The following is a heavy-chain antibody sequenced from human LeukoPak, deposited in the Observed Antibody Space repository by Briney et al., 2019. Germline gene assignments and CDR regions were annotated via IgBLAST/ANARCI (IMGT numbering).Heavy chain of an antibody. D-gene: IGHD3-22*01. CDR1: GFIFSNYG. CDR3: ARELTTFYYDISGYYGHAFDI. J-gene: IGHJ3*02. Sequence: GGSLRLSCSASGFIFSNYGMYWVRQAPGKGLEFVSAISSDGDNTFYADSVKGRFTISRDNSKNTLYLQMNSLRAEDTAVYYCARELTTFYYDISGYYGHAFDIWGQGTMVTVSS. V-gene: IGHV3-64*04. CDR2: ISSDGDNT.